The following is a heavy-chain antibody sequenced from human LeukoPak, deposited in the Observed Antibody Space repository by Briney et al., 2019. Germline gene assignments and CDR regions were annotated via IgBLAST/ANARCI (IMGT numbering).Heavy chain of an antibody. Sequence: GRSLRLSCAASGFTFSSYGMHWVRQAPGKGLEWVAVIWYDGSNKFHADSVKGRFTISRDNSKNTVFLQMNSLRAEDTAVYYCAREEVERWGDHWGQGTLVSVSS. V-gene: IGHV3-33*01. CDR1: GFTFSSYG. D-gene: IGHD3-3*01. CDR2: IWYDGSNK. J-gene: IGHJ4*02. CDR3: AREEVERWGDH.